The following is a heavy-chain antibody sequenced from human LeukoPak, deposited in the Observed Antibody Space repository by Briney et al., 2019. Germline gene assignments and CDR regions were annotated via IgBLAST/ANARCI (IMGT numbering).Heavy chain of an antibody. Sequence: ASVKVSCKASGYTFTSYYMHWVRQAPGQGLEWMGIINPSGGSTSYAQKFQGRVTMTRDTSTSTVYMELSSLRSEDTAVYYCARDSAAAAATEGLDYWGQGTLVTLSS. CDR3: ARDSAAAAATEGLDY. CDR1: GYTFTSYY. D-gene: IGHD6-13*01. V-gene: IGHV1-46*01. CDR2: INPSGGST. J-gene: IGHJ4*02.